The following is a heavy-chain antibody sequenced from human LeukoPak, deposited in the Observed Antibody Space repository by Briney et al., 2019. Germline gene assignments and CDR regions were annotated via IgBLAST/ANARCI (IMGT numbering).Heavy chain of an antibody. CDR1: GFTFSSYA. D-gene: IGHD2-2*01. Sequence: QLGGSLRLSCAASGFTFSSYAMSWVRQAPGKGLEWVSAISGSGGSTYYADSVEGRFTISRDNSKNTLYLQMNSLRAEDTAVYYCAKRFLRDLGDCSSTSCYASFFDYWGQGTLVTVSS. CDR2: ISGSGGST. CDR3: AKRFLRDLGDCSSTSCYASFFDY. V-gene: IGHV3-23*01. J-gene: IGHJ4*02.